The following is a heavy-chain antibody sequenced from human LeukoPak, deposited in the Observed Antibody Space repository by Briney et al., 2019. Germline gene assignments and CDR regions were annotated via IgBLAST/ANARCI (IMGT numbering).Heavy chain of an antibody. Sequence: GESLKISCKGSGYSFTSYWIGWVRQIPGKGLEWMGIIYPSDSDIRYSPSFQGQVTISVDKSISTAYLQWRSLKASDTAMYFCARRGAYHLDYWGQGTLVTVSS. V-gene: IGHV5-51*01. CDR3: ARRGAYHLDY. CDR2: IYPSDSDI. D-gene: IGHD3-16*02. J-gene: IGHJ4*02. CDR1: GYSFTSYW.